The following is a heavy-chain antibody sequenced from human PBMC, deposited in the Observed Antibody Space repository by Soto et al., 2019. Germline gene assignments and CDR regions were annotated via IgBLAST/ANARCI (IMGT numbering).Heavy chain of an antibody. CDR3: ARNDRGSSGYPKTNWYCAL. CDR1: GGTFSSYT. J-gene: IGHJ2*01. V-gene: IGHV1-69*02. Sequence: QVQLVQSGAEVKKPGSSVKVSCKASGGTFSSYTISWVRQAPGQGLEWMGRIIPILGIANYAQKFQGRVTITEDNCTSTSYRELSSLRSEDTAVYYCARNDRGSSGYPKTNWYCALWGRGTLVTVSS. D-gene: IGHD3-22*01. CDR2: IIPILGIA.